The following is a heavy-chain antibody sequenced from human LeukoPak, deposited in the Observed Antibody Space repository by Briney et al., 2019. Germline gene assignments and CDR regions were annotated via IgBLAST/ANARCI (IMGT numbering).Heavy chain of an antibody. CDR2: IKHDGSST. CDR1: GITFSRYW. D-gene: IGHD2/OR15-2a*01. J-gene: IGHJ4*02. CDR3: AILDTWRPREIDY. V-gene: IGHV3-7*03. Sequence: PGGSLRLSCAASGITFSRYWMSWVRQAPGKGLEWVANIKHDGSSTYYMDSVKGRFTISRDNAKNSLYLQMNSLRAEDTALYYCAILDTWRPREIDYWGQGTLVTVSS.